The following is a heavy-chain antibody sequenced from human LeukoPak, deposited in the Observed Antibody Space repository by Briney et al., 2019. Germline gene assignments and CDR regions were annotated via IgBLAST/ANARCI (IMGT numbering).Heavy chain of an antibody. Sequence: SGGSLRLSCAASGFTFSSYSMNLVRQAPGKGLEWVSSISSSSSYIYYADSVKGRFTISRDNAENSLYLQMNSLRAEDTAVYYCARDPYSAAISDYWGQGTLVTVSS. V-gene: IGHV3-21*01. CDR2: ISSSSSYI. CDR1: GFTFSSYS. D-gene: IGHD2-2*02. J-gene: IGHJ4*02. CDR3: ARDPYSAAISDY.